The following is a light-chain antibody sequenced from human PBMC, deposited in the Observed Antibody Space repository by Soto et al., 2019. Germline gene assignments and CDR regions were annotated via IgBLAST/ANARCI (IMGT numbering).Light chain of an antibody. CDR3: QQYDNWPYT. CDR2: GAS. Sequence: EIVMTHSPATLSVSTGERATLSCRASQSVSNNLAWYQQKPGQAPRLLIYGASTRSTAIPARFSGSGSGTEFTLTISSLQSEDFAVYFCQQYDNWPYTFGQGTKLEI. J-gene: IGKJ2*01. V-gene: IGKV3-15*01. CDR1: QSVSNN.